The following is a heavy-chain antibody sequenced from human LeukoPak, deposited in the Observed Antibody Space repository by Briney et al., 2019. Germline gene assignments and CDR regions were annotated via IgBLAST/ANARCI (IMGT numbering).Heavy chain of an antibody. D-gene: IGHD2-15*01. CDR2: IYPIDSDS. J-gene: IGHJ4*02. V-gene: IGHV5-51*01. CDR3: VRLWDSCFDY. CDR1: GYTFTDYW. Sequence: GESLKISCKTSGYTFTDYWIGWVRQMPGKGLEWMGIIYPIDSDSKYSPFFQGQVTISADKSINTAYLQWSSLKASDTGIYYCVRLWDSCFDYWGQGTLVTVSS.